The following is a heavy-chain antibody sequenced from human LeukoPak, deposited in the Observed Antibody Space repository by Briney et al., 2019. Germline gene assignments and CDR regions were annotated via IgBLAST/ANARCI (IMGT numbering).Heavy chain of an antibody. J-gene: IGHJ3*02. CDR1: GGSISSYY. V-gene: IGHV4-59*12. D-gene: IGHD4-11*01. CDR2: IYYSGST. Sequence: PSETLSLTCTVSGGSISSYYWSWIRQPPGKGLEWIGYIYYSGSTNYNPSLKSRVTISVDTSKNHFSLKLTSVTAADTAVYYSTRAPWAYGNYVHAFDIWGRGTMVTVSS. CDR3: TRAPWAYGNYVHAFDI.